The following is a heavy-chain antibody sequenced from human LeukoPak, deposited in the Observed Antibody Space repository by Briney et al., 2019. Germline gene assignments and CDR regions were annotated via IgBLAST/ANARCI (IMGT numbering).Heavy chain of an antibody. CDR3: AKVAKYYYGSETYYFFEH. Sequence: GESLRLSCAASGFTFTTYWLGWVRQPPGKGLEWVANIKQDGTEKYYVDSVKGRFTISRDNAKNSLYLQMNSLRVEDTAVYYCAKVAKYYYGSETYYFFEHWGQGTPVTASS. CDR1: GFTFTTYW. V-gene: IGHV3-7*01. J-gene: IGHJ4*02. D-gene: IGHD3-10*01. CDR2: IKQDGTEK.